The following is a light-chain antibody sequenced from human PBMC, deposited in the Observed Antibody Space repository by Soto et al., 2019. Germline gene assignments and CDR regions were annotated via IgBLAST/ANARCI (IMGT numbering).Light chain of an antibody. CDR2: GNT. CDR3: QSYDSSLSGVV. CDR1: SSNIGAGYD. V-gene: IGLV1-40*01. Sequence: QSVLTQPPSVSGGPGQRVTISCTGSSSNIGAGYDVHWYQQLPGTAPKLLIYGNTNRPSGVPDRFSGSKPGTSASLAITGLQAEDEADYYCQSYDSSLSGVVFGGGTKLTVL. J-gene: IGLJ2*01.